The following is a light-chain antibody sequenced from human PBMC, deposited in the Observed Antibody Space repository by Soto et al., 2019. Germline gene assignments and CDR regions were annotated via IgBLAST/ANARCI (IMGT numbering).Light chain of an antibody. CDR3: QQSYSTPWT. CDR2: AAS. V-gene: IGKV1-39*01. J-gene: IGKJ1*01. Sequence: DIQMPQSPSTLSASVGDSVTITCRASQSISSWLAWYQQKPGKAPKLLIYAASSLQSGVPSRFSGSGSGTDFTLTISSLQPEEFATYYCQQSYSTPWTVGQGTKVDIK. CDR1: QSISSW.